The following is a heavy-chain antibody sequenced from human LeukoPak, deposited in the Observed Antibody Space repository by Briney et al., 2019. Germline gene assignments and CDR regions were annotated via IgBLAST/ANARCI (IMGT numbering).Heavy chain of an antibody. V-gene: IGHV3-53*01. J-gene: IGHJ4*02. CDR2: IYSGGST. CDR1: GFTVSSNY. CDR3: ARGYSSGWPVDY. Sequence: GGSLRLSCAASGFTVSSNYMSWVRQAPGKGLEWISVIYSGGSTYYADSVKGRFTISRDNSKNTLYLQMNSLRAEDTAVYYCARGYSSGWPVDYWGQGTLVTVSS. D-gene: IGHD6-19*01.